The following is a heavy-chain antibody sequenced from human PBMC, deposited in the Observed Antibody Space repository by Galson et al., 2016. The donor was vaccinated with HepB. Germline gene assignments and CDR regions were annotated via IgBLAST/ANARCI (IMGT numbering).Heavy chain of an antibody. CDR2: IHSGGET. J-gene: IGHJ5*02. CDR1: GFTVSDNY. D-gene: IGHD4-17*01. Sequence: SLRLSCAASGFTVSDNYMSWVRQAPGKGLEWVSLIHSGGETLYADSVKGRFTISRDHSKNTLYLQMNSLRVEDTAVYYCARDGNADSPWGQGTLVTVSS. V-gene: IGHV3-53*01. CDR3: ARDGNADSP.